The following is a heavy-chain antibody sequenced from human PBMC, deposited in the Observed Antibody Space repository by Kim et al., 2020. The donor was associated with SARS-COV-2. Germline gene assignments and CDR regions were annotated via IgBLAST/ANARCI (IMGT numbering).Heavy chain of an antibody. CDR3: ARDSVTTPFDY. D-gene: IGHD4-17*01. V-gene: IGHV4-59*01. J-gene: IGHJ4*02. Sequence: SETLSLTCTVSGGSISSYYWSWIRQPPGKGLEWIGYIYYSGSTNYNPSLKSRVTISVDTSKNQFSLKLSSVTAADTAVYYCARDSVTTPFDYWGQGTLVTVSS. CDR1: GGSISSYY. CDR2: IYYSGST.